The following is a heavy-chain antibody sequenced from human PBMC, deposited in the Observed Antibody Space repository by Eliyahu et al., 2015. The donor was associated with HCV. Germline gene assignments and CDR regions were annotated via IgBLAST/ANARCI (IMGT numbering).Heavy chain of an antibody. CDR3: ARGPLAYCGGDCYF. D-gene: IGHD2-21*02. Sequence: EVQLVESGGGLIQPGGSLRLSCAASGFTVSSNYMSWVRQAPGKGLEWVSVIYSGGSTYYADSVKGRFTISRDNSKNTLYLQMNSLRAEDTAVYYCARGPLAYCGGDCYFWGQGTLVTVSS. CDR1: GFTVSSNY. CDR2: IYSGGST. J-gene: IGHJ4*02. V-gene: IGHV3-53*01.